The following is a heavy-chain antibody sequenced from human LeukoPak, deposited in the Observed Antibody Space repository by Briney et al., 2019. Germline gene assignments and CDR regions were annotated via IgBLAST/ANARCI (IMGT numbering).Heavy chain of an antibody. CDR2: IYYSGST. D-gene: IGHD3-3*01. CDR3: ARTSRPGRNFGVDY. Sequence: SETLSLTCTVSGGSVNSVSYYWSWIRQPPGKGLEWIGYIYYSGSTNYNPSLKSRVTISVDTSKNQFSLKLSSVTAADTAVYYCARTSRPGRNFGVDYWGQGTLVTVSS. CDR1: GGSVNSVSYY. V-gene: IGHV4-61*01. J-gene: IGHJ4*02.